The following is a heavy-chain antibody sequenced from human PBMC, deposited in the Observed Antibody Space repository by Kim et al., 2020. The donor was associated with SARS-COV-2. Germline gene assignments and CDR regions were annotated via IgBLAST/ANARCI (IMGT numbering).Heavy chain of an antibody. Sequence: GGSLRLSCAASGFTFSSYGMHWVRQAPGKGLEWVAVISYDGSNKYYADSVKGRFTISRDNSKNTLYLQMNSLRAEDTAVYYCAKDPYSRATAEYFQHWGQGTLVTVSS. CDR1: GFTFSSYG. CDR2: ISYDGSNK. D-gene: IGHD2-15*01. V-gene: IGHV3-30*18. J-gene: IGHJ1*01. CDR3: AKDPYSRATAEYFQH.